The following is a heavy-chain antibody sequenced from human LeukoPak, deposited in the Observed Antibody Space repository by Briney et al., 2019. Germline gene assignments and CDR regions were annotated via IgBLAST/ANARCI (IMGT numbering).Heavy chain of an antibody. Sequence: PSETLSLTCTVSGGSISGGSYYWSWIRQPAGKGLEWIGRIYTSGSTNYNPSLKSRVTISVDTSKNQFSLKLSSVTAADTAVYYCSALEWLSERVDYWGQGTLVTVSS. J-gene: IGHJ4*02. V-gene: IGHV4-61*02. CDR1: GGSISGGSYY. CDR3: SALEWLSERVDY. D-gene: IGHD3-3*01. CDR2: IYTSGST.